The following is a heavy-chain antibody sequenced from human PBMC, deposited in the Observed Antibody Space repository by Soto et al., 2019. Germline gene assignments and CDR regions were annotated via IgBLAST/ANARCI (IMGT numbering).Heavy chain of an antibody. CDR1: GFTFSSYG. V-gene: IGHV3-33*01. J-gene: IGHJ3*02. CDR2: IWYDGSNK. CDR3: ARAGGDYEGEDI. D-gene: IGHD4-17*01. Sequence: QVQLVESGGGVVQPGRSLRPSFAASGFTFSSYGMHWVRQAPGKGLEWVAVIWYDGSNKYYADSVKGRFTISRDNSKNTLYLQMNSLRAEDTAVYYCARAGGDYEGEDIWGQGTMVTVSS.